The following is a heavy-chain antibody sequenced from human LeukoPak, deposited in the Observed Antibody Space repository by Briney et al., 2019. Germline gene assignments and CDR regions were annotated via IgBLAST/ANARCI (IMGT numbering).Heavy chain of an antibody. D-gene: IGHD5-18*01. CDR3: ARGGEYSYGYFDY. CDR1: GGSMSSYY. Sequence: SETLSLTCTVSGGSMSSYYWSWIRQPPGKGLEWIGYSYYSGSTNYNPSLKSRVTISVDTSKNQFALKLSSVTAADTAVYYCARGGEYSYGYFDYWGQGTLVTVSS. CDR2: SYYSGST. J-gene: IGHJ4*02. V-gene: IGHV4-59*01.